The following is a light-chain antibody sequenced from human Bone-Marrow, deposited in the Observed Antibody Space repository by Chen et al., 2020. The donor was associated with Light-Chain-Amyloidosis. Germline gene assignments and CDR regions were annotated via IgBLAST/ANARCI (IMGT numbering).Light chain of an antibody. V-gene: IGLV2-14*01. CDR2: DVR. Sequence: QSALTPPAAVSGSPGQSLTISCTGTSSDVGGYNYVSWYQQLPGKAPKLMIYDVRNRPSGVSNRFSGSKSGNTASLTISGLQAEDEADYYCSSYTSSSTRVFGGGTKLTVL. CDR1: SSDVGGYNY. CDR3: SSYTSSSTRV. J-gene: IGLJ3*02.